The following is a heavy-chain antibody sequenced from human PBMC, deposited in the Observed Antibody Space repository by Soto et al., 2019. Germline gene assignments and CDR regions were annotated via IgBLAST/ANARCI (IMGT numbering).Heavy chain of an antibody. J-gene: IGHJ6*02. V-gene: IGHV4-30-4*01. CDR3: XRALIQLWPHYYYGMDV. D-gene: IGHD5-18*01. CDR2: IYYSGTT. Sequence: SETLSLTCTVSGGSISSGDHYWSWIRQPPGKGLEWIGYIYYSGTTYYNPSLKSRVTISVDTSENQFSLKVNSVTAADTAVYYCXRALIQLWPHYYYGMDVWGPGTTVTVSS. CDR1: GGSISSGDHY.